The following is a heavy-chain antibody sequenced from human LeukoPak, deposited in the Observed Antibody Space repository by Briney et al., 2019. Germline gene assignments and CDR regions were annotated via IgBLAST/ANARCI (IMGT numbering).Heavy chain of an antibody. Sequence: ASVKVSCKASGYTFTSYAMHWVRQAPGQRLEWMGWINAGNGNTKYSQEFQGRVTITRDTSTSTAYMELRSLRSDDTAVYYCARSSSVTIPGYYFDYWGQGTLVTVSS. CDR1: GYTFTSYA. D-gene: IGHD2-21*01. CDR3: ARSSSVTIPGYYFDY. V-gene: IGHV1-3*01. CDR2: INAGNGNT. J-gene: IGHJ4*02.